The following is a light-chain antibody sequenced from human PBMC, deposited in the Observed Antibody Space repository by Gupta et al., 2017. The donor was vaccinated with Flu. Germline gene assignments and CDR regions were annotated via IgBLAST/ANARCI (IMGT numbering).Light chain of an antibody. CDR2: EDT. J-gene: IGLJ1*01. CDR1: DIGSKS. Sequence: SYVLTQPPPVSVAPGQAATISCGGTDIGSKSVHWYRQRPGQAPVLVLYEDTARPSGISERFSGSNSGDTATLTISRVEVGDEAVYYCHAWDSAGDHSDFGGGTKVTVL. CDR3: HAWDSAGDHSD. V-gene: IGLV3-21*02.